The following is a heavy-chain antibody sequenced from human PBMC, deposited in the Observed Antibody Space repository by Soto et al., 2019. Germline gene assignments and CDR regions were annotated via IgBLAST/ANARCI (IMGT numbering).Heavy chain of an antibody. J-gene: IGHJ5*02. D-gene: IGHD5-18*01. Sequence: SETLSLTCTVSGGSVSSGDYYWSWIRQPPGKGMEWIGYIYYSGNTNYNPSLKSRVIISVDTSKNLFSLKLTSVTAADTAVYYCARIPVDTSMIYWLDPWGQGTLVTVS. V-gene: IGHV4-61*08. CDR2: IYYSGNT. CDR1: GGSVSSGDYY. CDR3: ARIPVDTSMIYWLDP.